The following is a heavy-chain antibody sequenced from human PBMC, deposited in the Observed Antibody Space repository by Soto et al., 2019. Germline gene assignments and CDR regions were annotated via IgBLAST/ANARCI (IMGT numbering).Heavy chain of an antibody. D-gene: IGHD3-10*01. CDR2: LNDSGGT. CDR3: ARARGGVQD. V-gene: IGHV4-34*01. J-gene: IGHJ1*01. CDR1: GGSFSGYY. Sequence: SETLSLTCAVYGGSFSGYYWSWIRQPPGKGLEWIGALNDSGGTNYNASLKSRVTISGDMSKNQFSLKLSFVTAADTAMYYCARARGGVQDWGPGTLVTVSS.